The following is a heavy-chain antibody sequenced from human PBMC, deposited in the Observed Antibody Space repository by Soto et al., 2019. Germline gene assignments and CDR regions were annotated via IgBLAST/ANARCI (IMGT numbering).Heavy chain of an antibody. V-gene: IGHV3-23*01. CDR1: GFTFSSYA. D-gene: IGHD3-10*01. J-gene: IGHJ5*02. Sequence: PGGSLRLSCAASGFTFSSYAMSWVRQAPGKGLEWVSAISGSGGSTYYADSVKGRFTISRDNSKNTLYLQMNSLRAEDTAVYYCAKDREFTMVRGVLNWFDPWGQGTMVTV. CDR3: AKDREFTMVRGVLNWFDP. CDR2: ISGSGGST.